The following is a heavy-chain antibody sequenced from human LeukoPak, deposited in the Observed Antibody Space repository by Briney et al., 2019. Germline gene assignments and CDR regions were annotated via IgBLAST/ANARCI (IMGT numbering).Heavy chain of an antibody. V-gene: IGHV3-23*01. CDR2: MSGSFSTT. Sequence: PGGSLRLSCAASGFTFNSYAMSWVRQAPGKGLEWVSGMSGSFSTTYHADSVKGRFTISRDNSKNTLYLQMNSLRAEDTAVYYCASGGFGEFEPDYWGQGTLVTVSS. J-gene: IGHJ4*02. CDR1: GFTFNSYA. CDR3: ASGGFGEFEPDY. D-gene: IGHD3-10*01.